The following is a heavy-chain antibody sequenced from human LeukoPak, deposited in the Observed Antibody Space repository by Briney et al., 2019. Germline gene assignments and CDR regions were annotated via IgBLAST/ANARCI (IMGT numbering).Heavy chain of an antibody. J-gene: IGHJ4*02. CDR1: GYSISSDYY. CDR3: ARSLPPNYYGSGSTIDY. Sequence: SETLSLTCTVSGYSISSDYYWGWIRQPPGKGLEWIGSIYHSGSTYYNPSLKSRVTISVDTSKNQFSLKLSSVTAADTAVYYCARSLPPNYYGSGSTIDYWGQGTLVTVSS. D-gene: IGHD3-10*01. V-gene: IGHV4-38-2*02. CDR2: IYHSGST.